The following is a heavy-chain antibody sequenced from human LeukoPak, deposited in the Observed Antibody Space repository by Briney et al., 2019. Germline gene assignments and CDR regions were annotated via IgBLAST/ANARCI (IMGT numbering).Heavy chain of an antibody. CDR2: IKQDGSEK. CDR1: GFTFNSYW. V-gene: IGHV3-7*03. J-gene: IGHJ4*02. Sequence: GGSLRLSCAASGFTFNSYWMNWVRQAPGKGLEWVANIKQDGSEKYYVDSVKGRFTISRDNAKNSLYLQMNSLRAEDTAVYYCARGRYSRFDYWGQGTLVTVSS. CDR3: ARGRYSRFDY. D-gene: IGHD6-13*01.